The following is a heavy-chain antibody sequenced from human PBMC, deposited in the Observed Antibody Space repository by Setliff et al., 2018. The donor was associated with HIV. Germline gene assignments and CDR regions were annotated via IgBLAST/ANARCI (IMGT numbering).Heavy chain of an antibody. D-gene: IGHD3-22*01. CDR2: FYYSWNT. J-gene: IGHJ3*02. CDR3: ARHSITLVVGVTERDDAFDI. V-gene: IGHV4-39*01. Sequence: PSETLSLTCTVSGASIGRSSDCWGWIRQPPGKGLEWIGSFYYSWNTYYNPSLKSRVTISVDTSKNQFSLKLGSVTAADTAVYYCARHSITLVVGVTERDDAFDIWGQGTMVTVSS. CDR1: GASIGRSSDC.